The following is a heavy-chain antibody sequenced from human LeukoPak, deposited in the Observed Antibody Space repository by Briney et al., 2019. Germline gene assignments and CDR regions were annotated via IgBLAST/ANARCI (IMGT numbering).Heavy chain of an antibody. CDR2: INHSGST. Sequence: SETLSLTCAVYGGSFSGYYWSWIRQPPGKGLEWIGEINHSGSTNYNPSLKSRVTISVGTSKNQFSLKLSSVTAADTAVYYCARVRRYYYGSGSYRTPSYYYYYGMDVWGQGTTVTVSS. V-gene: IGHV4-34*01. CDR3: ARVRRYYYGSGSYRTPSYYYYYGMDV. J-gene: IGHJ6*02. CDR1: GGSFSGYY. D-gene: IGHD3-10*01.